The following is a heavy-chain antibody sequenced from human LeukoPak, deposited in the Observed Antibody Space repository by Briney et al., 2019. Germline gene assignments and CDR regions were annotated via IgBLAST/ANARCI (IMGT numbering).Heavy chain of an antibody. CDR1: GYTFTSYG. CDR2: ISAYNDNT. D-gene: IGHD1-26*01. V-gene: IGHV1-18*01. J-gene: IGHJ4*02. CDR3: ARVDGSLYYFDY. Sequence: ASVKVSCKASGYTFTSYGISWVRQAPGQGLERMGWISAYNDNTNYAQKLQGRVTMTTDTSTSTAYMELRSLRSDDTAVYYCARVDGSLYYFDYWGQGTLVTVSS.